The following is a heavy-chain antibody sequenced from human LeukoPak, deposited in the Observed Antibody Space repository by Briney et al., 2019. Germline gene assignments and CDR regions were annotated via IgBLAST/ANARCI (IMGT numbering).Heavy chain of an antibody. CDR3: ARVQYSSSWYFDY. CDR2: ISSSGSTI. J-gene: IGHJ4*02. V-gene: IGHV3-48*03. D-gene: IGHD6-13*01. CDR1: GFTFSSYE. Sequence: GGSLRLSCAASGFTFSSYEMSWVRQAPGKGLEWVSYISSSGSTIYYADSVKGRFTISRDNAKNSLYLQMNSLRAEDTAVYYCARVQYSSSWYFDYWGQGTLVTVSS.